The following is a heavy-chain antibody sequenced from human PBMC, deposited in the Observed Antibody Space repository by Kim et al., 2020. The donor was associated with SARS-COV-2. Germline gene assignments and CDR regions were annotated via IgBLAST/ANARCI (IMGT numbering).Heavy chain of an antibody. J-gene: IGHJ5*02. CDR2: INHSGST. V-gene: IGHV4-34*01. CDR3: ARGRLTYNYYDSSGYYGPAWFDP. D-gene: IGHD3-22*01. CDR1: GGSFSGYY. Sequence: SETLSLTCAVYGGSFSGYYWSWIRQPPGKGLEWIGEINHSGSTNYNPSLKSRVTISVDTSKNQFSLKLSSVTAADTAVYYCARGRLTYNYYDSSGYYGPAWFDPWGQGTLVTVSS.